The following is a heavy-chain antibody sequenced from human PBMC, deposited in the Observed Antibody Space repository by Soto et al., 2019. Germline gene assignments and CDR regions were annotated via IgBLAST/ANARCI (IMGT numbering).Heavy chain of an antibody. CDR3: ATTYFFGSGSGY. CDR2: IYYSGST. CDR1: GGSISSSSYY. V-gene: IGHV4-39*01. Sequence: QLQLQESGPGLVKPSETLSLTCTVSGGSISSSSYYWGWIRQPPGKGLEWIGSIYYSGSTYYNPSLKSRVTVSVDTSKNQLSLKLTSVPAADTAVYYCATTYFFGSGSGYWGQGTLVTVS. J-gene: IGHJ4*02. D-gene: IGHD3-10*01.